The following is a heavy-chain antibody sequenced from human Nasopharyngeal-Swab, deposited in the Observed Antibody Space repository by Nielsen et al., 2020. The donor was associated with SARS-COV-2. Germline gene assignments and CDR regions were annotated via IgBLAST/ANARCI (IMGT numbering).Heavy chain of an antibody. D-gene: IGHD2-15*01. CDR3: EAATQGLDY. CDR1: GFTFDDYT. Sequence: GESLKISCAASGFTFDDYTMHWVRQAPGKGLEWVSLISWDGGSTYYADSVKGRFTISRDNNKNFLYLQMKSLRTDDSALYYCEAATQGLDYWGQGTQVTVSS. CDR2: ISWDGGST. V-gene: IGHV3-43*01. J-gene: IGHJ4*02.